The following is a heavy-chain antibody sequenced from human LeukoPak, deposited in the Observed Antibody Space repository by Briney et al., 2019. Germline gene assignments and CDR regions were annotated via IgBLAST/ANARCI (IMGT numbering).Heavy chain of an antibody. D-gene: IGHD3-9*01. CDR2: ISGSGGST. CDR3: AKDILYYDILTGSNWFDP. Sequence: GGSLRLSCAASGFTFSSYAMSWVRQAPGKGLEWVSAISGSGGSTYYADSVKGRFTISRDNSKNTLYLQMNSLRAEDTAVYYCAKDILYYDILTGSNWFDPWGQGTLVTVSS. J-gene: IGHJ5*02. CDR1: GFTFSSYA. V-gene: IGHV3-23*01.